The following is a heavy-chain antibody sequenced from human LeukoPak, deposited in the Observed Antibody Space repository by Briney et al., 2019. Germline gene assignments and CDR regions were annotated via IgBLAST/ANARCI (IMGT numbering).Heavy chain of an antibody. J-gene: IGHJ4*02. Sequence: GGSLRLSCEASGFTFNDFEMNWVRQAPGKGLEWVSYVSGSGSEIHYGDSVKGRFTISRDNAKSSLYLQMNSLRAEDTAVYYCARDWGGGTHDYWGQGTLVTVSS. CDR1: GFTFNDFE. CDR2: VSGSGSEI. V-gene: IGHV3-48*03. D-gene: IGHD3-10*01. CDR3: ARDWGGGTHDY.